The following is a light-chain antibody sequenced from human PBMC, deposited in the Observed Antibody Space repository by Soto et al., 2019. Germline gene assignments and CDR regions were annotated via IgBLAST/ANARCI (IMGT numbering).Light chain of an antibody. CDR2: GAS. J-gene: IGKJ4*01. CDR3: QQYNNWPIT. Sequence: EIVMTQSPGTLSVSPGERATLSCRASQSVSSNLAWYQQKPGQAPRLLIYGASTRATGLPARFSGSGSGTDFTLTISSLQSEDFAVYYCQQYNNWPITFGGGTKVEIK. CDR1: QSVSSN. V-gene: IGKV3-15*01.